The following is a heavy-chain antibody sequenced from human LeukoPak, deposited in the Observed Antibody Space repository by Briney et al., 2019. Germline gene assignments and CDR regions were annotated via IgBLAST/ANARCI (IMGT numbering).Heavy chain of an antibody. CDR2: LDPNNGDT. Sequence: ASVKVSCKASAYTFTGYYLHWVRQAPGQGFQWMGWLDPNNGDTEYAQKVQGRVTMTRDRSISTAYMDLGRLTSDDTAVYFCARRSRNGLDAFDIWGQEPWVTVSS. V-gene: IGHV1-2*02. D-gene: IGHD1-14*01. CDR1: AYTFTGYY. CDR3: ARRSRNGLDAFDI. J-gene: IGHJ3*02.